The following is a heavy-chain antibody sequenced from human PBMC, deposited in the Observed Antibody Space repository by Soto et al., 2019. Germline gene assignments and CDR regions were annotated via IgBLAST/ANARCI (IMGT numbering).Heavy chain of an antibody. D-gene: IGHD2-15*01. J-gene: IGHJ5*02. CDR3: ARQKYPVVVAATPPSVWFDP. CDR1: GGSISSYY. V-gene: IGHV4-59*08. Sequence: QVQLQESGPGLVKPSETLSLTCTVSGGSISSYYWSWIRQPPGKGLEWIGYIYYSGSTNYNPSLKSRVTKSVDTSKNQFSLKLSSVTAADTAVYYCARQKYPVVVAATPPSVWFDPWGQGTLVTVSS. CDR2: IYYSGST.